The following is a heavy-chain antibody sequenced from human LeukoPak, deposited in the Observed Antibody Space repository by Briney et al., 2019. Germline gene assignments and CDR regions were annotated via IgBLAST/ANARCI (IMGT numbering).Heavy chain of an antibody. V-gene: IGHV1-2*02. CDR3: ARPHLGAYCSSTSCSEDYFDY. Sequence: GASVKVSCKASGYTFTGYYMHWVRQAPGQGLEWMGWINPNSGGTNYAQKFQGRVTMTRDTSISTAYMELSRLRSDDTAVCYCARPHLGAYCSSTSCSEDYFDYWGQGTLVTVSS. D-gene: IGHD2-2*01. J-gene: IGHJ4*02. CDR2: INPNSGGT. CDR1: GYTFTGYY.